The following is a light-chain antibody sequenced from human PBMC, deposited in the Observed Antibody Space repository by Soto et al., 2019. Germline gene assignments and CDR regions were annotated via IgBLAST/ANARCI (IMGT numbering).Light chain of an antibody. CDR2: GES. J-gene: IGKJ4*01. CDR1: QSINTY. CDR3: QEYNNWHPLT. Sequence: EIVMTQSPSTLSASPGERVTLSCRASQSINTYLAWYQQKHGQAPRLLLYGESTRANAIPVRFSGSGSGTEFTLTITSLQSEDFAVSYCQEYNNWHPLTFGGGTKVDI. V-gene: IGKV3-15*01.